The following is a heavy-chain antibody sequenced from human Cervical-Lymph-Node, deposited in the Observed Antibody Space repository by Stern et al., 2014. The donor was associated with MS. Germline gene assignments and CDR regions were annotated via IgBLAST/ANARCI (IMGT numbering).Heavy chain of an antibody. CDR3: AKGDSSSPLEY. Sequence: VQLVESGGGVVQPGRSLRLSCAASGFTFSSYGIHWVRQTHGKGLEWVAVIWYDGSNKYYADSVKGRFTISRDKSENTAYLQMNSLRVEDTAVYYCAKGDSSSPLEYWGQGTLVTVSS. CDR1: GFTFSSYG. V-gene: IGHV3-33*03. D-gene: IGHD6-6*01. J-gene: IGHJ4*02. CDR2: IWYDGSNK.